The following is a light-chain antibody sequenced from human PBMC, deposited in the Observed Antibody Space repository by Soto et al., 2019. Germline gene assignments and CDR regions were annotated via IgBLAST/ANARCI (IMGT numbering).Light chain of an antibody. CDR1: PDIKNY. CDR2: EAS. Sequence: DIQMTQSPSSLSASVGDRVTITCQASPDIKNYLNWYQQKPGKAPKLLIYEASNLETGVPSRFSGSGSGRSFTFTISSLQPEDIATYYCQQCEDFITFGGGTRMEIK. J-gene: IGKJ4*01. CDR3: QQCEDFIT. V-gene: IGKV1-33*01.